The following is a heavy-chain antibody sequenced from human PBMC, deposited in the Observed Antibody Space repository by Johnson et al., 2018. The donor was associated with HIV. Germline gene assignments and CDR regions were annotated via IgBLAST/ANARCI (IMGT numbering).Heavy chain of an antibody. D-gene: IGHD3-16*02. CDR1: GFTFSSYA. V-gene: IGHV3-23*04. CDR3: TRLGTEWELSSGSDTFDI. Sequence: VQLVVSGGGLVQPGGSLRLSCAAFGFTFSSYAMNWVRQAPGKGLEWVSAISGSDGSTYYEDSVRGRFTISRDNSKNTLYLQMNSLKTEDTAVYYCTRLGTEWELSSGSDTFDIWGQGTMVTVSS. J-gene: IGHJ3*02. CDR2: ISGSDGST.